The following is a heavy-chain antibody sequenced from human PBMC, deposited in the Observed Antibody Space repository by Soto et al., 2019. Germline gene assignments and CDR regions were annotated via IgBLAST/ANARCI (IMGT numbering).Heavy chain of an antibody. D-gene: IGHD6-13*01. CDR2: ISYRGST. J-gene: IGHJ4*02. V-gene: IGHV4-39*01. CDR1: GASISNSAYY. Sequence: NPSETLSLTCTVSGASISNSAYYWGWIRQPPGKGLEWIGTISYRGSTFYKPSLKSRVTISVDTIKNQFSLKLDSVTVADTAVYYCVTFDFSSTYYDHWGQGTLVTVSS. CDR3: VTFDFSSTYYDH.